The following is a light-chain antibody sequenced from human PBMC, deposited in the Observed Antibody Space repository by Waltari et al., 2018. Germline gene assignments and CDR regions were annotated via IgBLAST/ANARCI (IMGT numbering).Light chain of an antibody. V-gene: IGLV2-23*02. CDR1: SSDIGRYDI. J-gene: IGLJ3*02. CDR3: CSYAGNYIWV. Sequence: QSALTQPASVSGSPGQSVTISCTGASSDIGRYDIVSWYQQHPGNAPKLIICDVSKRPSGVSDRFSCSKSCDTASLTVSGLPFEDEADYYCCSYAGNYIWVFGGGTRLTVL. CDR2: DVS.